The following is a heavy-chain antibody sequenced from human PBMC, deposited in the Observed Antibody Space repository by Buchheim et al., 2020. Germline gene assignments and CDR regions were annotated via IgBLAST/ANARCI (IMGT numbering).Heavy chain of an antibody. D-gene: IGHD2-15*01. Sequence: EVNLVQSGAEVKKPGESLKISCKGSGYSFARYWIGWVRQLPGKGLEWLGIFYPGDSDTRYRPSFQGQVTISADKSINHAYLHLKASDTATYFCARRGGGSWDEKAFDVWGQGT. CDR1: GYSFARYW. J-gene: IGHJ3*01. CDR2: FYPGDSDT. V-gene: IGHV5-51*01. CDR3: ARRGGGSWDEKAFDV.